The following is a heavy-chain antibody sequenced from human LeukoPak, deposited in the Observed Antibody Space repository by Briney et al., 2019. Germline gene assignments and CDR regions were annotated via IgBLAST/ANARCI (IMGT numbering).Heavy chain of an antibody. Sequence: GGSLRLSCAASGFTFTTYGMHWVRQAPGKGPEWVAIIWYDGSNKYYADSVKGRFTISRDNSKNTLYLQMNSLRAEDTAVYYCAAGEPYVYWGPGTLVTVSS. J-gene: IGHJ4*02. CDR2: IWYDGSNK. CDR3: AAGEPYVY. V-gene: IGHV3-33*01. D-gene: IGHD1-14*01. CDR1: GFTFTTYG.